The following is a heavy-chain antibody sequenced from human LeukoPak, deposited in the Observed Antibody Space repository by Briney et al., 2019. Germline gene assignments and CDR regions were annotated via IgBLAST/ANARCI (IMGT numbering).Heavy chain of an antibody. V-gene: IGHV4-39*01. CDR3: ARSLRATNWFDP. D-gene: IGHD3-16*01. Sequence: SETLSLTCTVSGGSISSSIYYWGWIRQPPGKGLEWIGSIYYSGSTYYNPSLKSRVTISVDTSKNQFSLKLSSVTAADTAVYYCARSLRATNWFDPWGQGTLVTVSS. CDR1: GGSISSSIYY. J-gene: IGHJ5*02. CDR2: IYYSGST.